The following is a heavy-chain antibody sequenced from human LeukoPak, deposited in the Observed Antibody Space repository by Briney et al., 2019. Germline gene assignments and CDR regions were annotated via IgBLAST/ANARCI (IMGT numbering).Heavy chain of an antibody. CDR2: INSDGSEG. V-gene: IGHV3-7*03. CDR3: ARSSYSSSSSV. Sequence: GGSLRLSCAVSGFTFSGFWMSWSRQAPGKGLGWVASINSDGSEGYYADVVKGRFTISRDNAKNSLYLQINSLRAEDTAVYYYARSSYSSSSSVWGQGTMVTVSS. D-gene: IGHD6-6*01. J-gene: IGHJ3*01. CDR1: GFTFSGFW.